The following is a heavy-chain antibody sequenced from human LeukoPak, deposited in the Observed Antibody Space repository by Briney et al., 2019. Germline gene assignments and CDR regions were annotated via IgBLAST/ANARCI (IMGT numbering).Heavy chain of an antibody. Sequence: QTGGSLRLSCAASGFTFSSYAMSWVRQAPGKGLEWVSGISGSGGSTYYADSVKGRFTIFRDNSKNTLYLQMNSLRAEDTAVYYCAKESNYDSSGYYLNWFDPWGQGTLVTVSS. J-gene: IGHJ5*02. D-gene: IGHD3-22*01. CDR2: ISGSGGST. V-gene: IGHV3-23*01. CDR3: AKESNYDSSGYYLNWFDP. CDR1: GFTFSSYA.